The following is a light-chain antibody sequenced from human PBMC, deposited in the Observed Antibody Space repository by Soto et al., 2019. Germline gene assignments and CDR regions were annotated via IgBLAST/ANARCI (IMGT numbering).Light chain of an antibody. V-gene: IGKV3-11*01. Sequence: EIVLTQSPATLSLSPGERATLSCRASQSVSSYLAWYRQKPGQAPRLLIYDASTRATGIPARFSGSGSGTDFTLTISSLEPEDFAVYYCQQRSNWPPVFTFGPGTKVDIK. J-gene: IGKJ3*01. CDR3: QQRSNWPPVFT. CDR2: DAS. CDR1: QSVSSY.